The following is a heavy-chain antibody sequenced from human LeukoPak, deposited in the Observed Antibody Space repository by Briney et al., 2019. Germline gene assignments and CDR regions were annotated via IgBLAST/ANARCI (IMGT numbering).Heavy chain of an antibody. CDR2: MGPNSGDT. CDR1: GYTFTNYD. D-gene: IGHD7-27*01. V-gene: IGHV1-8*01. Sequence: WASVKVSCKASGYTFTNYDINWVRQATGQGLEWMGWMGPNSGDTGYAQKFQDRVTMTRDTFISTAYMELNNVRSEDTAVYYCVRGPPNWGFDYWGQGTLVTVSS. J-gene: IGHJ4*02. CDR3: VRGPPNWGFDY.